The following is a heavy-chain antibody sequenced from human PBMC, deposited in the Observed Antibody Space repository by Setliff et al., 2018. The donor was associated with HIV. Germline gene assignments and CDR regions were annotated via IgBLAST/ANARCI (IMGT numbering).Heavy chain of an antibody. J-gene: IGHJ4*02. CDR1: GGSFSGYY. Sequence: NPSETLSLTCAVYGGSFSGYYWSWIRQPPGKGLEWIGEINHSGSTNYNPSLKSRVSISVDTSKNQFSLKLSSVTAADTAVYYCARGDYYDSTGYEGLDSWGRGTLVTVSS. CDR2: INHSGST. D-gene: IGHD3-22*01. CDR3: ARGDYYDSTGYEGLDS. V-gene: IGHV4-34*01.